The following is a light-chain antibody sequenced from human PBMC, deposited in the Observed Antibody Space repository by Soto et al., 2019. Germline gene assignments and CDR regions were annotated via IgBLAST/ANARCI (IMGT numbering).Light chain of an antibody. V-gene: IGLV7-43*01. J-gene: IGLJ2*01. Sequence: QAVVTQEPSLTVSPGGTVTLTCASSTGAVTSGYYPNWFQQKPGQAPRVLIYSTSNKHSWTPARFSGSLLGGKAALTLSGVQPEDEAEYYCLLYYGGAQVFGGGTKLT. CDR1: TGAVTSGYY. CDR2: STS. CDR3: LLYYGGAQV.